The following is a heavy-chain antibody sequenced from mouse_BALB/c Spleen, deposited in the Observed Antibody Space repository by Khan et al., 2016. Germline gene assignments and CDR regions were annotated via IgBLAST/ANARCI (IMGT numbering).Heavy chain of an antibody. V-gene: IGHV1S34*01. J-gene: IGHJ2*01. CDR2: ISCYNGAT. CDR3: ARPHFGFDEGYYFDY. CDR1: GYPFTGYY. D-gene: IGHD2-2*01. Sequence: LVKTGASVKISCKASGYPFTGYYMHWVRQSHGKSLEWIGYISCYNGATSYNQKFKEKATLTVDTSSSTAYMQFNSLTSEDSAIYFCARPHFGFDEGYYFDYWGQGTTLTVSS.